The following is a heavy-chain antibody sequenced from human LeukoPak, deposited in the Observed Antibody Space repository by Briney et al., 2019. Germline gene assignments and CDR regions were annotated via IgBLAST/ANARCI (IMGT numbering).Heavy chain of an antibody. J-gene: IGHJ5*02. CDR1: GYSFTTYY. D-gene: IGHD2-15*01. V-gene: IGHV1-46*01. CDR2: INPSDGST. CDR3: ARDVVVEVGMLPTDSWFDP. Sequence: ASVKLACKATGYSFTTYYIHWMRQAPGRGLEWMGLINPSDGSTSSAQKFQGRVTMTSDTSTSTVYMELSSLTYDDTAVYYCARDVVVEVGMLPTDSWFDPWGRGTLVAVSS.